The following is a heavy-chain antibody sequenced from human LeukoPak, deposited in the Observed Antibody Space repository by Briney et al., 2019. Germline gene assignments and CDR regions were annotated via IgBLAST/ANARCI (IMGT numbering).Heavy chain of an antibody. Sequence: SETLSLTCTVSGGSISSSSYYWGWIRQPLGKGLEWIGSIYYSGSTYYNPSLKSRVTISVDTSKKQFSLKLSSVTAADTAVYYCARQVSYGDYGRYYFDYWGQGTLVTVSS. V-gene: IGHV4-39*01. CDR2: IYYSGST. J-gene: IGHJ4*02. CDR3: ARQVSYGDYGRYYFDY. D-gene: IGHD4-17*01. CDR1: GGSISSSSYY.